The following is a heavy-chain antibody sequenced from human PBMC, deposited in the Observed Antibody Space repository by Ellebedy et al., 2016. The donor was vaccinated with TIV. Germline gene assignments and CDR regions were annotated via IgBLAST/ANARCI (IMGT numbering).Heavy chain of an antibody. J-gene: IGHJ3*01. CDR1: GYSFTNYD. D-gene: IGHD6-19*01. CDR3: ARRHYASGWYTGTSDV. V-gene: IGHV1-8*01. CDR2: MNPRSGNT. Sequence: ASVKVSXKASGYSFTNYDVHWVRQAPGKGLEWMGWMNPRSGNTGYAEKFQGRVIMTRDNTITTAYLQLNSLTPDDTAVYFCARRHYASGWYTGTSDVWGQGTMVIVSS.